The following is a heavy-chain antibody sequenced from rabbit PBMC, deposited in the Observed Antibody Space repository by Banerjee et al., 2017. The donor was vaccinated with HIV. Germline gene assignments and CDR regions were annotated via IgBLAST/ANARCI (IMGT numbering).Heavy chain of an antibody. D-gene: IGHD8-1*01. V-gene: IGHV1S40*01. CDR3: ARGPTSTYYRVNL. Sequence: QSLEESGGDLVKPGASLTLTCTASGFDFSSSYYMCWVRQAPGKGLEWIACIRGGSSDSTYYASWAKGRFTISKTSSTTVTLQMTSLTAADTATYFCARGPTSTYYRVNLWGQGTLVTVS. CDR2: IRGGSSDST. CDR1: GFDFSSSYY. J-gene: IGHJ4*01.